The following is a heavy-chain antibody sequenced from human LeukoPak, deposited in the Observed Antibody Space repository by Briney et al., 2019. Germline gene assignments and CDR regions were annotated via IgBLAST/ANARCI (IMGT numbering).Heavy chain of an antibody. D-gene: IGHD1-26*01. Sequence: GGSLRLSCAASEFTFSDTWMSWVRQAPGKGLEWVGRIKSKSDGGTPDYAAPVKGRFTISRDDSKDTVYLQMNSLRAEDTAVYYCAKGRGWEASYYYYYRDVWGKGTTVTISS. CDR1: EFTFSDTW. CDR2: IKSKSDGGTP. CDR3: AKGRGWEASYYYYYRDV. J-gene: IGHJ6*03. V-gene: IGHV3-15*01.